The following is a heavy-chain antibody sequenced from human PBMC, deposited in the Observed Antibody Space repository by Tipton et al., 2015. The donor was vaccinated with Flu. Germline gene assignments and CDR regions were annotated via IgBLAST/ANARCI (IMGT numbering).Heavy chain of an antibody. D-gene: IGHD2-2*01. CDR2: IRYDGSNK. J-gene: IGHJ6*02. CDR3: AKEEGYCSSTSCQITYYYYGMDV. V-gene: IGHV3-30*02. CDR1: GFTFSSYG. Sequence: SLRLSCAASGFTFSSYGMYWVRQAPGKGLEWVAFIRYDGSNKYYADSVKGRFTISRDNSKNTLYLQMNSLRAEDTAVYYCAKEEGYCSSTSCQITYYYYGMDVWGQGTTVTVSS.